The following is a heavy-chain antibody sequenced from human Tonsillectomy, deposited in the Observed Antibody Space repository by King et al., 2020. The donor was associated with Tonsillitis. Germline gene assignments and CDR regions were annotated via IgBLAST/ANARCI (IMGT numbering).Heavy chain of an antibody. CDR3: ARDRSIGEHFDH. D-gene: IGHD4-17*01. CDR1: GYTFFVYY. Sequence: VQLVQSGAVVKKPGASVKVSYTASGYTFFVYYIHWVRQAPGQGLEWMGWINPNSGGTNYAQKFQGRVTMTSDTSISTAYMELSRLRSDDTAIYYCARDRSIGEHFDHWGQGTLVTVSS. V-gene: IGHV1-2*02. J-gene: IGHJ4*02. CDR2: INPNSGGT.